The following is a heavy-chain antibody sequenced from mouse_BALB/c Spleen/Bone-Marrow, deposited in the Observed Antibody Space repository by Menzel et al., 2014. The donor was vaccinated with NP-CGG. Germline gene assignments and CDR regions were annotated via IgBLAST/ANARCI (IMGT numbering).Heavy chain of an antibody. CDR2: ISTYSGNT. J-gene: IGHJ3*01. CDR3: ARGIYYDSTWFAY. D-gene: IGHD2-4*01. V-gene: IGHV1-67*01. Sequence: VQLQQSGPELVRPGVSVKISCKGSGYTFTDYAMHWVKQSHAKSLEWIGVISTYSGNTNYNQKFKGKATMTVDKSSSTAYTELARLTSEDSAIYYCARGIYYDSTWFAYWGQGTLVTVSA. CDR1: GYTFTDYA.